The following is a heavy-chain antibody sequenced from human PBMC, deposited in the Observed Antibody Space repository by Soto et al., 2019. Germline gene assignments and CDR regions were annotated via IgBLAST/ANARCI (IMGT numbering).Heavy chain of an antibody. J-gene: IGHJ4*02. Sequence: QVQLVQSGADVKQPGASVKVSCKASGYSFTGYYIHWLRQAPGQGLEWMGWIYPNSGDTKPAQKFQGRLTLTRDTSITTAYMELSSLRSDDTAIYYCASLQTSGWYGVHWGQGTLVTVSS. CDR1: GYSFTGYY. V-gene: IGHV1-2*02. D-gene: IGHD6-19*01. CDR2: IYPNSGDT. CDR3: ASLQTSGWYGVH.